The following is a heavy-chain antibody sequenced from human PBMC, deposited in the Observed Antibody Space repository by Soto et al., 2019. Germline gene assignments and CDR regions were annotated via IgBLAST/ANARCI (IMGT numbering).Heavy chain of an antibody. D-gene: IGHD2-21*01. Sequence: QVQLVQSGAEVKKPGTSVKVSCKASGYKFSNYGISWLRQAPGQGLEWMAWINAYHGNTHYAQKLQGRVTMTTDTSMSTAYMELRSLRSDDTAIYYCARVISSYNGMDVWGQGTTVTVSS. CDR3: ARVISSYNGMDV. V-gene: IGHV1-18*01. CDR1: GYKFSNYG. CDR2: INAYHGNT. J-gene: IGHJ6*02.